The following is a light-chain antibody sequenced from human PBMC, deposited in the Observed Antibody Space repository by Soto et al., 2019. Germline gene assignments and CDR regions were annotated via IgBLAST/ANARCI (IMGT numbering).Light chain of an antibody. CDR1: QSVRNN. CDR2: GAS. J-gene: IGKJ4*01. CDR3: QQYGSSLPAT. V-gene: IGKV3-15*01. Sequence: EIVMTQSPGTLSASPGERATLSCRVSQSVRNNLAWYQQKPGQSPRLLIYGASTRATGIPARFSGSGSGTEFTLTISPLQSEDFAVYYCQQYGSSLPATFGGGTKVDI.